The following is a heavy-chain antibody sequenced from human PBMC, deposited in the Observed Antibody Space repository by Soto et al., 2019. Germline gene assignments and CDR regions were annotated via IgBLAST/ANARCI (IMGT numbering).Heavy chain of an antibody. D-gene: IGHD2-21*01. CDR1: GYTFTSCG. V-gene: IGHV1-18*01. Sequence: ASVKVSCKASGYTFTSCGISWVRQAPGQGLEWMGWISAYNGDTNYAQKLQGRVTMTTDTSTSTAYMELRSLRSDDTAVYYCARDKGAYCGGECYSTWFDPWGQGTLVTVSS. CDR3: ARDKGAYCGGECYSTWFDP. J-gene: IGHJ5*02. CDR2: ISAYNGDT.